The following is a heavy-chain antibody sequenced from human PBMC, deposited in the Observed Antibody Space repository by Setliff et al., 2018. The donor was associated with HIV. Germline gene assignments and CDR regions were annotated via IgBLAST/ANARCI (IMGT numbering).Heavy chain of an antibody. Sequence: SETLSLTCTVSGGSISSGGYYWSWIRHHPGKGLEWIGYIHYSGNTYYNPSLKSRVTISVYTSKNQFSLKLSSVTAADTAVYYCASTSGSGSAAVGDIWGQGTMVTVSS. CDR3: ASTSGSGSAAVGDI. CDR1: GGSISSGGYY. V-gene: IGHV4-31*03. D-gene: IGHD1-26*01. CDR2: IHYSGNT. J-gene: IGHJ3*02.